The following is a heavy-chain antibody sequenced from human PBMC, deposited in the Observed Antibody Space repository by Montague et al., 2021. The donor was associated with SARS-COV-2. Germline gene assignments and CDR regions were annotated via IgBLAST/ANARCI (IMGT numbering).Heavy chain of an antibody. J-gene: IGHJ4*02. CDR2: INHSGTT. Sequence: SETLSLTCAVYGGSFSGYYWTWIRQSPGKGLEWIAEINHSGTTNYNFNPSLRNRVTISVDTSKSQFSLKLSSVTAADTGVYYCARWDPKTLTLIGLRGKSASDYGGQGTLVTVSS. V-gene: IGHV4-34*01. CDR1: GGSFSGYY. D-gene: IGHD4-23*01. CDR3: ARWDPKTLTLIGLRGKSASDY.